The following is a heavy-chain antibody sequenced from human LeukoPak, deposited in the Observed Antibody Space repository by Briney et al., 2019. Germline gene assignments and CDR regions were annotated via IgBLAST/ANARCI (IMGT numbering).Heavy chain of an antibody. D-gene: IGHD6-6*01. Sequence: SETLSLTCAVYGGSFSGYYWSWIRQPPGKGLEWIGEINHSGSTNYNPSLKSRVTISVDTSKNQFSLKLSSVTAADTAVYYCARESSIAARASSWYFDPWGRGTLVTVSS. CDR1: GGSFSGYY. V-gene: IGHV4-34*01. J-gene: IGHJ2*01. CDR3: ARESSIAARASSWYFDP. CDR2: INHSGST.